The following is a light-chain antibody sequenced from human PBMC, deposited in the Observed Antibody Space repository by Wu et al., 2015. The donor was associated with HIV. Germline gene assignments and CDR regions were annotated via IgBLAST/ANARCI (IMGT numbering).Light chain of an antibody. J-gene: IGKJ3*01. CDR2: GAS. CDR1: QSFSSSH. CDR3: QQYNNWPAASS. V-gene: IGKV3D-15*01. Sequence: EIVLTQSPDILSLSSGERATLSCRASQSFSSSHLAWYQQKFGQAPRLLIYGASIRATGIPARFSGSGSGTEFTLTITSLQSEDFAVYYCQQYNNWPAASSFGPGTKWISN.